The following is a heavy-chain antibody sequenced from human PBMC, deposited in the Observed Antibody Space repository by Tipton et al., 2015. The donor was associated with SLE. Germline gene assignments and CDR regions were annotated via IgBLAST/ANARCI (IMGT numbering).Heavy chain of an antibody. Sequence: SLRLSCAASGFTFSSYGMHWVRQAPGKGLEWVAFIRYDGSNKYYADSVKGRFTISRDNSKNTLYLQMNSLRAEDTAVYYCARVGEQQLIDAFDIWGQGTMVTVSS. CDR2: IRYDGSNK. V-gene: IGHV3-30*02. J-gene: IGHJ3*02. CDR3: ARVGEQQLIDAFDI. D-gene: IGHD6-13*01. CDR1: GFTFSSYG.